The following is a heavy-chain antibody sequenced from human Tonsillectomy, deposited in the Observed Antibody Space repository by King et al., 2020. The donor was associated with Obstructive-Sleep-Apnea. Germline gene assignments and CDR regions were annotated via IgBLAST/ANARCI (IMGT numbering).Heavy chain of an antibody. D-gene: IGHD3-22*01. J-gene: IGHJ5*02. CDR3: ARQYTSSWYYQNNWFDP. V-gene: IGHV5-51*01. CDR1: GYSFTSYW. CDR2: IYPGDSDI. Sequence: VQLVESGAEVKKPGESLKISCKGSGYSFTSYWIGWVRQTPGKGLEWMGIIYPGDSDIRYSPSFTGHVTISAEKSINTAYLQWSSLKASATAIYYCARQYTSSWYYQNNWFDPWGQGTLVTVSS.